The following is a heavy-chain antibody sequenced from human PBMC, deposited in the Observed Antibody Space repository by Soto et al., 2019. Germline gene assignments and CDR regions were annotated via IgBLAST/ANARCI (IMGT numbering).Heavy chain of an antibody. CDR2: IRRHTSVT. D-gene: IGHD5-18*01. Sequence: GGTLRLSCAAFGLTLSTSSMNWVRQAPGRGLEWISYIRRHTSVTAYADSVKGRFTISRDNAKNSLYLQMNSLRDEDTAVYYCARRGYSYGYRAFDIWGQGTMDIVS. CDR1: GLTLSTSS. V-gene: IGHV3-48*02. J-gene: IGHJ3*02. CDR3: ARRGYSYGYRAFDI.